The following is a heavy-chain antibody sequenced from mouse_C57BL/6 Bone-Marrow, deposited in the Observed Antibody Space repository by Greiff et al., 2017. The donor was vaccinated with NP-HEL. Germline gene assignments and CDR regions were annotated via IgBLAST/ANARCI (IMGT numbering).Heavy chain of an antibody. CDR1: GFSLTSYA. CDR3: ARSYYYGSSYWFAY. CDR2: IWTGGGT. V-gene: IGHV2-9-1*01. J-gene: IGHJ3*01. D-gene: IGHD1-1*01. Sequence: VQRVESGPGLVAPSQSLSITCTVSGFSLTSYAISWVRQPPGKGLEWLGVIWTGGGTNYNSALKSRLSISKDNSKSQVFLKMNSLQTDDTARDYCARSYYYGSSYWFAYWGQGTLVTVSA.